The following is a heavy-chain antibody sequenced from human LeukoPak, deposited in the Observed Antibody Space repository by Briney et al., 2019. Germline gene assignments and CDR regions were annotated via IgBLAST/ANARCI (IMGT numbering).Heavy chain of an antibody. J-gene: IGHJ6*03. CDR3: ARQGCGWDYYYYYMDV. D-gene: IGHD6-19*01. Sequence: SETLSLTCTVSGGSISSYYWSWIRQPPGKGLEWIGYIYYSGSTNYNPSLKSRVTISVDTSKNQFSLKLSSVTAADTAVYYCARQGCGWDYYYYYMDVWGKGTTVTVSS. CDR1: GGSISSYY. V-gene: IGHV4-59*01. CDR2: IYYSGST.